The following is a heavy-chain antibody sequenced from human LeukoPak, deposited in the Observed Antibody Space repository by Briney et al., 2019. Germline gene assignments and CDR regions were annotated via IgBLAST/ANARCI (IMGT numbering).Heavy chain of an antibody. V-gene: IGHV3-66*01. CDR3: ARGYYYGSGSYYPYAFDI. D-gene: IGHD3-10*01. Sequence: PGGSLRLSCAASGFTVSSNYMSWVRQAPGKGLEWVSVIYSGGSTYYADSVKGRFTISRDNSKNTLYLQMNSLRAEDTAVYYCARGYYYGSGSYYPYAFDIWGQGTMVTVSS. CDR2: IYSGGST. J-gene: IGHJ3*02. CDR1: GFTVSSNY.